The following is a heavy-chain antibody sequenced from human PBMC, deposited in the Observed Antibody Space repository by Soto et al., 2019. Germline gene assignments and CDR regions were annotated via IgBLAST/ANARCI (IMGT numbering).Heavy chain of an antibody. CDR3: ARQKLDVPAYFGN. CDR1: GGSIDNNHYY. CDR2: VSFTGTT. D-gene: IGHD1-7*01. J-gene: IGHJ4*02. Sequence: QLQLRESGPGLVKPSETLSLICSVSGGSIDNNHYYWGWVRQSPGKGLGWVGSVSFTGTTYYSPSPKGPIAPFIDTSRNQFSLRLTSVTAADTAVYYCARQKLDVPAYFGNWGPGTLITVSS. V-gene: IGHV4-39*01.